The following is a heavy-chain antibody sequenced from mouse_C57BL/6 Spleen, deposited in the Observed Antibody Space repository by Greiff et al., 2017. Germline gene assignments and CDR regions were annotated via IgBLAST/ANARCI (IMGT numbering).Heavy chain of an antibody. V-gene: IGHV2-5*01. J-gene: IGHJ1*03. Sequence: QVQLQQSGPGLVQPSQSLSITCTVSGFSLTSYGVHWVRQSPGKGLEWLGVIWRGGSTDYNAAFMSRLSITKDNSTSQVFFKMNSLQADDTAIYYCAKNYYYYGSSHWYVDVWGTGTTVTVSS. CDR3: AKNYYYYGSSHWYVDV. D-gene: IGHD1-1*01. CDR1: GFSLTSYG. CDR2: IWRGGST.